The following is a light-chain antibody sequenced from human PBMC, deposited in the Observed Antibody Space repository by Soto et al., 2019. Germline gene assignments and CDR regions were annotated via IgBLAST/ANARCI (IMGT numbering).Light chain of an antibody. V-gene: IGKV3-11*01. CDR2: DAS. CDR3: HQRSNWPLT. Sequence: EIVLTQSPATLSLSPGERATLSCRASQSVNNYLAWYQQKPGQAPRLLIYDASNRAAGIPARFSGSGSGTDFTLTISSLEPEDFAVFYCHQRSNWPLTFGGGTKVEIK. CDR1: QSVNNY. J-gene: IGKJ4*01.